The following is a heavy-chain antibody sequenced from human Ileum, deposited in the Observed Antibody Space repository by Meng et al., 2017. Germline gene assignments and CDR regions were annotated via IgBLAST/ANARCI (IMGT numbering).Heavy chain of an antibody. CDR3: ARAYTIRRDDAFDI. CDR2: ISYDGSNK. D-gene: IGHD2-2*02. Sequence: GESLKISCAASGFTFSSYAMHWVRQAPGKGLEWVVVISYDGSNKYYADSVKGRFTISRDNSKNTLYLQMNSLRAEDTAVYYCARAYTIRRDDAFDIWGQGTMVTVSS. V-gene: IGHV3-30*01. CDR1: GFTFSSYA. J-gene: IGHJ3*02.